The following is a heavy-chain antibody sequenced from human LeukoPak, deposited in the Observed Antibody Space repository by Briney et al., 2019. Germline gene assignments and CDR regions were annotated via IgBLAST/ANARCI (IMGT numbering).Heavy chain of an antibody. Sequence: PSETLSLTCTVSGGSISSSSYYWGWIRQPPGKGLEWIGSIYYSGSTYYNPSLKSRVTISVDTSKNQFSLKLSSVTAEDTAVYYCARRVMRGRPSSSGWYYFDYWGQGTLVTVSS. D-gene: IGHD6-19*01. CDR1: GGSISSSSYY. V-gene: IGHV4-39*01. CDR2: IYYSGST. CDR3: ARRVMRGRPSSSGWYYFDY. J-gene: IGHJ4*02.